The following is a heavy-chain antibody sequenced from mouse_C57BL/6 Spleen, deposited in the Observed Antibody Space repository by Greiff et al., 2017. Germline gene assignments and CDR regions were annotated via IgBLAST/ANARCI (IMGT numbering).Heavy chain of an antibody. V-gene: IGHV1-50*01. J-gene: IGHJ1*03. Sequence: VQLQQPGAELVKPGASVKLSCKASGYTFTSYWMQWVKQRPGQGLEWIGELDPSDSYTNYNQKFKGKATLTGDTSSSTAYVQLSGLTSEDSAVYYGARTTVVVSRYFDVWGTGTTVTVSS. D-gene: IGHD1-1*01. CDR2: LDPSDSYT. CDR1: GYTFTSYW. CDR3: ARTTVVVSRYFDV.